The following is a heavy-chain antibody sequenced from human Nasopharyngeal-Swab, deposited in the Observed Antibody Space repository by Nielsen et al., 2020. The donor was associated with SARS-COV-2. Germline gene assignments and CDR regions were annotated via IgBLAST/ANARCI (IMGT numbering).Heavy chain of an antibody. V-gene: IGHV4-31*02. CDR3: AREVINQAVSDAFDF. CDR2: IHYTGKT. J-gene: IGHJ3*01. D-gene: IGHD3-16*02. CDR1: GGPISGDNYF. Sequence: SQTLSLTCAVSGGPISGDNYFWSWIRQRPGKGLEWIGYIHYTGKTYYNPSLESRLTISLDTSRNQFSLMLRSVTAADTAVYYCAREVINQAVSDAFDFWGQGTMVTVSS.